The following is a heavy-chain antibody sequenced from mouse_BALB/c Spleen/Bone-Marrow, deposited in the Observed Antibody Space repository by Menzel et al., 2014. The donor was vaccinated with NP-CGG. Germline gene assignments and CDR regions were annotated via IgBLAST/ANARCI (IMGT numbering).Heavy chain of an antibody. CDR2: INPGSGGT. J-gene: IGHJ4*01. CDR1: GYAFTNYL. CDR3: ARCLTGTSAMDY. Sequence: QVQLQQPGAELVRPGTSVKVSCKASGYAFTNYLIEWVKQGPGQGLEWIGVINPGSGGTNYNEKFKAKATLTADKSSSTAYMQLSSLTSDDSAVYFCARCLTGTSAMDYWGQGTSVTVSS. V-gene: IGHV1-54*01. D-gene: IGHD4-1*01.